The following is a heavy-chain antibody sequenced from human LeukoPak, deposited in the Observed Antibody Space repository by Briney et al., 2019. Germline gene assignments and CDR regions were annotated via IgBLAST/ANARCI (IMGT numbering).Heavy chain of an antibody. V-gene: IGHV4-59*01. CDR1: GGSISSYY. J-gene: IGHJ4*02. D-gene: IGHD3-3*01. Sequence: SETLSLTCTVSGGSISSYYWSWIRQAPGKGLEWIRYIYYSGSTNYNPSLKSRVTISVDTSKNQFSLKLSSVTAADTAVYYCARGGYYDFWSGYYGNFDYWGQGTLVTVSS. CDR3: ARGGYYDFWSGYYGNFDY. CDR2: IYYSGST.